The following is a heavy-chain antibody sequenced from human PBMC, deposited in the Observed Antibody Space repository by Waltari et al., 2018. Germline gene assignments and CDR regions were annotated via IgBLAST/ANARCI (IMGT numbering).Heavy chain of an antibody. V-gene: IGHV4-61*09. Sequence: QVQLQESGPGLVKPSQTLSLTCTVSGGSISSGSYYWSWIRQPAGKGLEWIGYIYTSGSTNYNPSLKSRVTISVDTSKNQFSLKLSSVTAADTAVYYCARDRGGSLGYWGQGTLVTVSS. CDR1: GGSISSGSYY. CDR3: ARDRGGSLGY. J-gene: IGHJ4*02. D-gene: IGHD3-10*01. CDR2: IYTSGST.